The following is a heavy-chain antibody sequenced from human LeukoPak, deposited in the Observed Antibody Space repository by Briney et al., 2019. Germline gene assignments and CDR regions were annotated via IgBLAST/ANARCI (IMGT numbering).Heavy chain of an antibody. Sequence: GGSLRLSCAASGFTFSSSTMSWVRQPPGKGLEWVSSITSTGHKTYYADAVRGQFTISRDNSRSTLFLQMRSLSVEDTAVYYCARDLYGDYYLDYWGQGTLVTVSS. CDR3: ARDLYGDYYLDY. V-gene: IGHV3-23*01. J-gene: IGHJ4*02. CDR1: GFTFSSST. D-gene: IGHD4-17*01. CDR2: ITSTGHKT.